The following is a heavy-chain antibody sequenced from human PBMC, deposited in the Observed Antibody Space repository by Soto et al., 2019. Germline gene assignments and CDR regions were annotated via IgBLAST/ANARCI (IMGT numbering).Heavy chain of an antibody. J-gene: IGHJ6*02. V-gene: IGHV3-53*01. CDR2: IYSGGST. Sequence: EVQLVESGGGVIQPGGSLRLSCAASGFTVSSNDMSWVRQAPGKGLEWVAVIYSGGSTYYADSVKGRLTISRDNYKNTLYLQMNSLRAEDTAVYYCASQSLNYYYYGMDVWGQGTPVTVSS. CDR1: GFTVSSND. CDR3: ASQSLNYYYYGMDV.